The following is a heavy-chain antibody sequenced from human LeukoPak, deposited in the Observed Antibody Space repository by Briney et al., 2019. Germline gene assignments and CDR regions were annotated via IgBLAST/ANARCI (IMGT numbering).Heavy chain of an antibody. CDR1: GFTFSSYS. Sequence: GGSLRLSCAASGFTFSSYSMNRVRQAPGKGLEWVSSISSSSSYMYYADSVKGRFTISRDNAKNSLYLQMNSLRAEDTAVYYCARDSLLLWFGTNYYGMDVWGKGTTVSVSS. CDR2: ISSSSSYM. J-gene: IGHJ6*04. D-gene: IGHD3-10*01. V-gene: IGHV3-21*01. CDR3: ARDSLLLWFGTNYYGMDV.